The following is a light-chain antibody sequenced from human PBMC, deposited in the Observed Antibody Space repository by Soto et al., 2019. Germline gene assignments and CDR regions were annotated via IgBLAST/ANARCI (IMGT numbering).Light chain of an antibody. J-gene: IGKJ3*01. CDR1: QCISDW. Sequence: DIQMTQSPSTLSASVGDRVIIICRASQCISDWLAWYQQKPGKAPKLLIYKASRLETGVPSRFRGSGSGTEFTLTISSLQPDDFATYYCQQYNSYSPITFGPGTKLDVK. CDR3: QQYNSYSPIT. CDR2: KAS. V-gene: IGKV1-5*03.